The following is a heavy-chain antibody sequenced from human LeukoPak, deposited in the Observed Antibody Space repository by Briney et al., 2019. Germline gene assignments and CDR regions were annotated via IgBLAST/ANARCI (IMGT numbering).Heavy chain of an antibody. CDR3: AKDERRGGPDDY. CDR1: GFTFSSYA. CDR2: ISYDGSNK. Sequence: PGRSLRLSCAASGFTFSSYAMHWVRQAPGKGLEWVAVISYDGSNKYYADSVKGRFTISRDNSKNTLFLQMNSLRAEDTAVYYCAKDERRGGPDDYWGQGTLVTVSS. V-gene: IGHV3-30*04. D-gene: IGHD1-1*01. J-gene: IGHJ4*02.